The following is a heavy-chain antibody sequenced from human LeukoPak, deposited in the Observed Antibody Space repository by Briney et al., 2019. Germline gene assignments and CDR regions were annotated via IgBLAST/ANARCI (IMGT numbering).Heavy chain of an antibody. CDR3: AISVGATSLFDY. CDR1: GFTVSSNY. Sequence: GGSLRLSCAASGFTVSSNYMSWVRQAPGKGLEWVSVIYSGGSTYYAEPVKGRFTISRDNSKNTLYLQMNSLRAEDTAVYYCAISVGATSLFDYWGQGTLVTVSS. J-gene: IGHJ4*02. V-gene: IGHV3-53*01. CDR2: IYSGGST. D-gene: IGHD1-26*01.